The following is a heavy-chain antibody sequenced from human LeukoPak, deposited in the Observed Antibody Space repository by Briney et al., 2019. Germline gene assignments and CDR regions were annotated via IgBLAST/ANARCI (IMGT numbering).Heavy chain of an antibody. Sequence: GGSLRLSCAASGLTFRNYALSWVREGPGKGLEGVSGITGRGGRTYYAASVKGRFTSSSDNSNNTLYLQMNSQKAENTAVYFCAKEDGCSVPTTDFEYWGQGTLVTVSS. D-gene: IGHD1-26*01. J-gene: IGHJ4*02. CDR2: ITGRGGRT. CDR1: GLTFRNYA. V-gene: IGHV3-23*01. CDR3: AKEDGCSVPTTDFEY.